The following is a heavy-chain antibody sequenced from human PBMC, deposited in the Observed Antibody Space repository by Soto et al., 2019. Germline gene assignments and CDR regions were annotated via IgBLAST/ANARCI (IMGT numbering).Heavy chain of an antibody. CDR2: ISYDGSNK. J-gene: IGHJ4*02. D-gene: IGHD3-10*01. CDR3: DKDTYYGTTIFDF. V-gene: IGHV3-30*18. CDR1: GVKIGDYG. Sequence: CCSVSGVKIGDYGIHRISKKKGKGLEWVAVISYDGSNKYYADSVKGRFTNSTDNSTNTLYLQMNSLRAEDTAFYYGDKDTYYGTTIFDFWGQRT.